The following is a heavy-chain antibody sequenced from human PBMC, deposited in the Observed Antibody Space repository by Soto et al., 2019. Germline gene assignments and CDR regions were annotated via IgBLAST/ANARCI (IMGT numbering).Heavy chain of an antibody. J-gene: IGHJ4*02. D-gene: IGHD6-19*01. V-gene: IGHV3-23*01. Sequence: GGSLRLSCAASGFTFSSYAMSWVRQAPGKGLEWVSAFSGSGGSTYYADSVKGRFTISRDNSKNTLYLQMNSLRAEDTAVYYCVKDIPLAGTPYYFDYWGQGTLVTVSS. CDR2: FSGSGGST. CDR1: GFTFSSYA. CDR3: VKDIPLAGTPYYFDY.